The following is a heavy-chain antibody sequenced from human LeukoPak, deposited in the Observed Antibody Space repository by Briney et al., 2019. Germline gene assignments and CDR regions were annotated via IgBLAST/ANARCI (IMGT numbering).Heavy chain of an antibody. CDR1: RDSFTSYW. Sequence: GESLKISRKASRDSFTSYWIGWVRQMPGKGLEWMGIIYPGDSDTRYSPSFQGQVTISADKSSSTAYLRWSSLKASDIAMYYCARVADHYFDYWGQGTLATVSS. D-gene: IGHD2-15*01. J-gene: IGHJ4*02. V-gene: IGHV5-51*01. CDR2: IYPGDSDT. CDR3: ARVADHYFDY.